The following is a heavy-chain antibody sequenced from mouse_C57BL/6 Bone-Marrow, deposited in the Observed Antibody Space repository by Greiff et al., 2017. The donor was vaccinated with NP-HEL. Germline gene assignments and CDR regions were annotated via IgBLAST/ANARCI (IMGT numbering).Heavy chain of an antibody. J-gene: IGHJ4*01. CDR3: ARGWEGDDMDY. D-gene: IGHD2-3*01. CDR1: GYTFTDYN. V-gene: IGHV1-18*01. Sequence: EVQLQQPGPELVKPGASVKIPCKASGYTFTDYNMDWVKQSHGQSLEWIGDINPNNGGTNYNQKFKGKATLTVDKSSSTAYMQLRSLTSEDSAVYYCARGWEGDDMDYWGKGTTVTVAS. CDR2: INPNNGGT.